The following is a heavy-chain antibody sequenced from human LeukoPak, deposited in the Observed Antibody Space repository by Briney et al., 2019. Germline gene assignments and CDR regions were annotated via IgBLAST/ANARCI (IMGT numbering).Heavy chain of an antibody. CDR1: GYTFTSYD. Sequence: ASVKVSRKASGYTFTSYDINWVRQATGQGLEWMGWMNPNSGNTGYAQKFQGRVTMTRNTSISTAYMELSSLRSEDTAVYYCARTCSGGSCYLFDYWGQGTLVTVSS. J-gene: IGHJ4*02. CDR3: ARTCSGGSCYLFDY. D-gene: IGHD2-15*01. CDR2: MNPNSGNT. V-gene: IGHV1-8*01.